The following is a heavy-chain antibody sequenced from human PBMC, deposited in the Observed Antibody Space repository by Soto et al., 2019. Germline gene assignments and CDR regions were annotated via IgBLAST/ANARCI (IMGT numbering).Heavy chain of an antibody. CDR2: INLNSGHT. CDR3: ARGRGWRDY. J-gene: IGHJ4*02. CDR1: GYPFTTYD. D-gene: IGHD6-19*01. Sequence: QVQLVQSGAEVKKPGASVKVSCKASGYPFTTYDISWVRQAAGHGLEWMGWINLNSGHTDYAQRFQGRVTMTRNTSLSTAYMELTSLSSEDTAVYYCARGRGWRDYWGQGTLVTVSS. V-gene: IGHV1-8*01.